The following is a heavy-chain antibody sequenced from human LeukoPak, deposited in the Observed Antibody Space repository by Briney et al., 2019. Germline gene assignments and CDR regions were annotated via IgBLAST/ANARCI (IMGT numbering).Heavy chain of an antibody. CDR3: ARRLGDYGDAFDI. Sequence: GSLRLSCAASGFTFSSYSMNWVRQAPGKGLEWVSSISSSSSYIYYADSVKGRFTISRDNAKNSLYLQMNSLRAEDTAVYYCARRLGDYGDAFDIWGQGTMVTVSS. CDR1: GFTFSSYS. D-gene: IGHD4-17*01. J-gene: IGHJ3*02. V-gene: IGHV3-21*01. CDR2: ISSSSSYI.